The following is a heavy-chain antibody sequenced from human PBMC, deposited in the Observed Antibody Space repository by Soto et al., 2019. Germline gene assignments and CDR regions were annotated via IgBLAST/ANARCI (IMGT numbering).Heavy chain of an antibody. Sequence: QVQLVESGGGVVQPGRSLRLSCAASGFTFSSYAMHWVRQAPGKGLEWVAVISYDGSNKYYADSVKGRFTISRDNSKNTLYLQMNSLRAEDTAVYYCARDHVVAVAGGWVAYWGQGTLVTVSS. J-gene: IGHJ4*02. CDR2: ISYDGSNK. V-gene: IGHV3-30-3*01. D-gene: IGHD6-19*01. CDR3: ARDHVVAVAGGWVAY. CDR1: GFTFSSYA.